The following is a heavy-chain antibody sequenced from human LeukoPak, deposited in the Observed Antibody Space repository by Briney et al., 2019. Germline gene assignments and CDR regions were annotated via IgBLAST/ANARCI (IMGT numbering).Heavy chain of an antibody. D-gene: IGHD1-26*01. CDR1: GGPIISHY. J-gene: IGHJ5*02. CDR3: AREGTRWADENWFDP. V-gene: IGHV4-59*11. CDR2: ISNSGST. Sequence: PSETLSLTCSVSGGPIISHYWSWIRQPPGKGLEWIGYISNSGSTDYNPSLRSRVTISINTSKNQFSLKLASVTPADTAVYYCAREGTRWADENWFDPWGQGSLVIVSS.